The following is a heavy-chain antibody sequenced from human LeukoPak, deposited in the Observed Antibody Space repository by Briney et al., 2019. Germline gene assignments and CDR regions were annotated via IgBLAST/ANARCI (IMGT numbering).Heavy chain of an antibody. V-gene: IGHV3-66*01. CDR3: ARVGSGNTYGYADY. D-gene: IGHD5-18*01. CDR2: FYNGINT. J-gene: IGHJ4*02. CDR1: GLTVSSNY. Sequence: PGGSLRLSCAAAGLTVSSNYMTWVRQAPGKGLEWVSVFYNGINTYYADSVKGRFTTSRDNSKNTLYLQMNSLRVEDTADYFCARVGSGNTYGYADYWGQGTLVTVSS.